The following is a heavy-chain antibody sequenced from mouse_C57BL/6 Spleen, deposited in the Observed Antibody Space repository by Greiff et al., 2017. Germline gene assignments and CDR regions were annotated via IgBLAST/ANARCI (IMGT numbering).Heavy chain of an antibody. V-gene: IGHV5-17*01. CDR3: AKIYDGDYEAMDY. Sequence: DVMLVESGGGLVKPGGSLKLSCAASGFTFSDYGMHWVRQAPEKGLEWVAYISSGSSTIYYADTVKGRFTISRDNAKNTLFLQMTSLRSEDTAMYYCAKIYDGDYEAMDYWGQGTSVTVSS. CDR2: ISSGSSTI. D-gene: IGHD2-3*01. J-gene: IGHJ4*01. CDR1: GFTFSDYG.